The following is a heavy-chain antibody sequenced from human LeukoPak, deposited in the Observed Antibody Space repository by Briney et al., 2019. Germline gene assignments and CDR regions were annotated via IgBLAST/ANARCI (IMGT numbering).Heavy chain of an antibody. CDR3: AKDITSRSGWNWFDP. Sequence: PGGSLRLSCAASGFTFSSYAMHWVRQAPGKGLEWVSGISWNSGSIGYADSVKGRFTISRDNAKNSLYLQMNSLRAEDTALYYCAKDITSRSGWNWFDPWGQGTLVTVSS. CDR1: GFTFSSYA. D-gene: IGHD6-19*01. V-gene: IGHV3-9*01. CDR2: ISWNSGSI. J-gene: IGHJ5*02.